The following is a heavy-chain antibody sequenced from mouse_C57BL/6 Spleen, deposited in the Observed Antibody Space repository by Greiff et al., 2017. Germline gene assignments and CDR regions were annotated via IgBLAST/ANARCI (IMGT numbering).Heavy chain of an antibody. CDR1: GYTFTDYE. V-gene: IGHV1-15*01. D-gene: IGHD1-1*01. CDR2: IGPETGGT. Sequence: VQLQQSGAELVRPGASVTLSCKASGYTFTDYEMHWVKQTPVHGLEWIGAIGPETGGTAYNQKFKGKAILTADKSSSTAYMELRSLTSEDSAVYYGTRTTVVAYLYAMDYWGQGTSVTVSS. CDR3: TRTTVVAYLYAMDY. J-gene: IGHJ4*01.